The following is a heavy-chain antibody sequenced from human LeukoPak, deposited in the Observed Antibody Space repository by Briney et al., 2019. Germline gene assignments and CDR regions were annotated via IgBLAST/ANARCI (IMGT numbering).Heavy chain of an antibody. V-gene: IGHV3-21*01. J-gene: IGHJ4*02. CDR2: IGSSSTYI. Sequence: GGSLRLSCAASGFTFSSYSMTWVRQTPGKGLEWVSSIGSSSTYIYYADSVRGRFTISRDNSKNTLYLQMDSLRAEDTAIYYCAKDSSVYHYDSRNFDYWGQGTLVTVSS. D-gene: IGHD3-22*01. CDR1: GFTFSSYS. CDR3: AKDSSVYHYDSRNFDY.